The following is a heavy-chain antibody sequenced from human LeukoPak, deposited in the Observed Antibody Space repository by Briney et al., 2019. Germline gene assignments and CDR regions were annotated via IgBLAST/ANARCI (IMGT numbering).Heavy chain of an antibody. CDR1: GFTFSSYA. CDR3: AKADRPLMTTVTYFGY. CDR2: ISYDGSNK. J-gene: IGHJ4*02. Sequence: GGSLRLSCAASGFTFSSYAMHWVRQAPGKGLEWVAVISYDGSNKYYADSVKGRFTISRDNSKNTLYLQMNSLRAEDTAVYYCAKADRPLMTTVTYFGYWGQGSLVTVSS. D-gene: IGHD4-17*01. V-gene: IGHV3-30*04.